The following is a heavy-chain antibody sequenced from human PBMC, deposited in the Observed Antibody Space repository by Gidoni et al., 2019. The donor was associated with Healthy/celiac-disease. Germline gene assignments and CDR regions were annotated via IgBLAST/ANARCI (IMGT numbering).Heavy chain of an antibody. Sequence: EVQLVESGGGLVQPGGSLKLSCAASGFTFIGSAMHWVRQASGKGLGWVGRIRSKANGYATSYAASIKGRFTISRDDSKNTAYLQMNSLKTEDTAVYYCTRTGFGELYGLSYYGMD. CDR2: IRSKANGYAT. V-gene: IGHV3-73*01. CDR3: TRTGFGELYGLSYYGMD. D-gene: IGHD3-10*01. CDR1: GFTFIGSA. J-gene: IGHJ6*01.